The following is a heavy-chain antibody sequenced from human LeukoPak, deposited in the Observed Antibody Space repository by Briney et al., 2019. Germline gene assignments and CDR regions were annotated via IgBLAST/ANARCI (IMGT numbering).Heavy chain of an antibody. CDR2: ISGSGDST. J-gene: IGHJ4*02. V-gene: IGHV3-23*01. Sequence: GGSLRLSCEASGFTFSSYAMSWVRQAPGKGLEWVSVISGSGDSTYYADSVEGRCTISRDNSKDALYLQMNSLRAEDTAVYYCARRSPNYYFDYWGQGTPVTVSS. CDR3: ARRSPNYYFDY. CDR1: GFTFSSYA.